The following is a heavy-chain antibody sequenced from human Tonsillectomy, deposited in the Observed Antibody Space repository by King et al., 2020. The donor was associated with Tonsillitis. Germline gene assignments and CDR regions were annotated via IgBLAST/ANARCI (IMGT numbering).Heavy chain of an antibody. J-gene: IGHJ4*02. CDR1: GYDFISYD. CDR2: VNTNTGNP. Sequence: QVQLVQSGSELKKAGESVRVSCRASGYDFISYDMSWVRQAPGQGLEFMVWVNTNTGNPTYAQGFKGRFVFSLDTSVSTPYLQINSLQAKDTAFYYCARSPFSDPFDYWGQGTLVTVSS. D-gene: IGHD2-21*02. CDR3: ARSPFSDPFDY. V-gene: IGHV7-4-1*02.